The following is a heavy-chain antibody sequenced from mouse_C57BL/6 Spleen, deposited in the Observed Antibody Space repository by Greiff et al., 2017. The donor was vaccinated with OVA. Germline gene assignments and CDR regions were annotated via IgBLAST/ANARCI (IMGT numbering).Heavy chain of an antibody. CDR2: ISSGGSYT. CDR1: GFTFSSYG. V-gene: IGHV5-6*01. Sequence: EVMLVESGGDLVKPGGSLKLSCAASGFTFSSYGMSWVRQTPDKRLEWVATISSGGSYTYYPDSVKGRFPISRDNAKNTLYLQMSSLKSEDTAMYYCARPYYSNYDFDYWGQGTTLTVSS. J-gene: IGHJ2*01. D-gene: IGHD2-5*01. CDR3: ARPYYSNYDFDY.